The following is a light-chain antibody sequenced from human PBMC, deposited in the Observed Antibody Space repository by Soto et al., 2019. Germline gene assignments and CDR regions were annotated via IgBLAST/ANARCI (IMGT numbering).Light chain of an antibody. J-gene: IGKJ1*01. Sequence: EIVLTQSPVTLSLSPGERATLSCRASQSISSSYLAWYQQKPGQAPRPLIFGASSRASGIPGRFGGSGSGTDFTLTISRLEPEDFAVYYCQHYGTSATWTFGQGTKVEIK. V-gene: IGKV3-20*01. CDR3: QHYGTSATWT. CDR2: GAS. CDR1: QSISSSY.